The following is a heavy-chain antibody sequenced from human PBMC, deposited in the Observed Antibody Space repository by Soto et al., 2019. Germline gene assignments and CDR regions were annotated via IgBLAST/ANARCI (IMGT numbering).Heavy chain of an antibody. CDR3: SRDLVAGSGSCDS. V-gene: IGHV3-74*01. J-gene: IGHJ4*02. CDR2: IRPDGSGS. CDR1: GFAFSNHW. Sequence: EVQLVESGGGLVQPGGSLRLSCAASGFAFSNHWMHWFRQAPGKGLVWVSRIRPDGSGSNYADSVQGRFAISRDNAQNTVYLKMNSLRVEDTALYYCSRDLVAGSGSCDSWGQGTLVTVSS. D-gene: IGHD3-10*01.